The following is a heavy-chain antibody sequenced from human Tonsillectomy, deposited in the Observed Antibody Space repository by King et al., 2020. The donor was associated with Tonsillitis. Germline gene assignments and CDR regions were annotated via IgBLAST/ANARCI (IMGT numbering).Heavy chain of an antibody. CDR3: ARRMYYYDSSLDAFDI. D-gene: IGHD3-22*01. CDR2: IYPGDSDT. Sequence: QLVQSGAEVKKSGESLKISCKGSGYSFTSYWIGWVRQMPGKGLEWMGIIYPGDSDTRYSPSFQGQVTISADKSISTAYLQWSSLKASDTAMYYCARRMYYYDSSLDAFDIWGQGTMVTVYS. V-gene: IGHV5-51*01. J-gene: IGHJ3*02. CDR1: GYSFTSYW.